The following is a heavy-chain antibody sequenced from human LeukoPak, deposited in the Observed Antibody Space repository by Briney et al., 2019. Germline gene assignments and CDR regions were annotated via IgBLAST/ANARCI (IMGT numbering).Heavy chain of an antibody. Sequence: ASVKVACKASGYTFTDYYMHWVRQAPGQGLEWMGWINPDSGGTNYAQNLQGRVTMTRDTSISTAYMDLSRLRYDDTAVYYCARGFSYLDNWGQGTLVTVSS. CDR1: GYTFTDYY. D-gene: IGHD2/OR15-2a*01. V-gene: IGHV1-2*02. J-gene: IGHJ4*02. CDR2: INPDSGGT. CDR3: ARGFSYLDN.